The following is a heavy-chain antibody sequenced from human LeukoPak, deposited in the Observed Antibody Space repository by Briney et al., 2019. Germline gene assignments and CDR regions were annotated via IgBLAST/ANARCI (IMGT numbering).Heavy chain of an antibody. CDR3: ARDRGELPPEDV. J-gene: IGHJ6*02. CDR1: GYTFTSYA. Sequence: ASVKVSCKASGYTFTSYAMQWVRQAPGQRLEWMGWINAGNGNTKYSQKFQGRVTITRDTSASTAYMELSSLRSEDTAVYYCARDRGELPPEDVWGQGTTVTVSS. V-gene: IGHV1-3*01. D-gene: IGHD1-26*01. CDR2: INAGNGNT.